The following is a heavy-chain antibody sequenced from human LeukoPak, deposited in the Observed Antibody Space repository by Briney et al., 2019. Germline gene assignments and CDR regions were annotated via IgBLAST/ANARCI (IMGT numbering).Heavy chain of an antibody. V-gene: IGHV1-2*02. Sequence: GASVKVSCKASGYTFTGYYMHWVRQAPGQGLEWMGWINPNSGGTNYAQKFQGRVTMTRDTSISTAYMELSRLRSDDTAVYYCARDFDYYYYYMDVWGKGTTVTVSS. CDR3: ARDFDYYYYYMDV. CDR2: INPNSGGT. J-gene: IGHJ6*03. CDR1: GYTFTGYY.